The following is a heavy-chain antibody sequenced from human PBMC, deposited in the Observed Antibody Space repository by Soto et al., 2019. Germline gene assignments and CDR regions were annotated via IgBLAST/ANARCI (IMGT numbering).Heavy chain of an antibody. J-gene: IGHJ6*02. Sequence: GGSLRLSCAASGFAFSRYAMSWVRQAPGKGLEWVSGITGGGDTTYYADSVKGRFTISRDDSKYALHLLMNSLRAEDTAVYYCAKDRGGSYGYGLGVWGQGTTVTVSS. CDR3: AKDRGGSYGYGLGV. CDR1: GFAFSRYA. CDR2: ITGGGDTT. D-gene: IGHD1-26*01. V-gene: IGHV3-23*01.